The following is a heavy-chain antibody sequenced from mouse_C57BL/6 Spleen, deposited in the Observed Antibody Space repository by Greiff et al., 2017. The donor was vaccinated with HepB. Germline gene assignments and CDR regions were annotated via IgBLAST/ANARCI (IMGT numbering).Heavy chain of an antibody. CDR2: IWSGGST. CDR1: GFSLTSYG. D-gene: IGHD2-1*01. J-gene: IGHJ3*01. Sequence: VQGVESGPGLVQPSQSLSITCTVSGFSLTSYGVHWVRQSPGKGLEWLGVIWSGGSTDYNAAFISRLSISKDNSKSQVFFKMNSLQADDTAIYYCAAGIYYGNGSWFAYWGQGTLVTVSA. V-gene: IGHV2-2*01. CDR3: AAGIYYGNGSWFAY.